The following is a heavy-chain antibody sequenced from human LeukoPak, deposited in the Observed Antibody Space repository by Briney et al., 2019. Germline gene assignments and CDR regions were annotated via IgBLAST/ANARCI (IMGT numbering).Heavy chain of an antibody. J-gene: IGHJ4*02. CDR1: GDSISGYS. D-gene: IGHD3-22*01. V-gene: IGHV4-30-2*01. CDR2: VYHSGST. CDR3: ARGGYYDSSGYYYPFDY. Sequence: KASQTLSLTCTVSGDSISGYSWSWIRQPPGKGLEWIGYVYHSGSTYYNPSLKSRVTISVDRSKNQFSLKLSSVTAADTAVYYCARGGYYDSSGYYYPFDYWGQGALVTVSS.